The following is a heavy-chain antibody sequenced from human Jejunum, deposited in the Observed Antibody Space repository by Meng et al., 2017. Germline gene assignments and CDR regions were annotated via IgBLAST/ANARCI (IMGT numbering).Heavy chain of an antibody. J-gene: IGHJ4*02. Sequence: VQLQESGPGLVKPSGTLSLTFTVSGVSTTAPFYWTWIRQAPGKGLEWIGEVWPSGATYYNPSLSSRITISIDTSNNQFSLEVAFLTAADTAVYYCARAIRERYFDSWGQGTLVTVSS. V-gene: IGHV4-4*02. CDR2: VWPSGAT. D-gene: IGHD1-14*01. CDR1: GVSTTAPFY. CDR3: ARAIRERYFDS.